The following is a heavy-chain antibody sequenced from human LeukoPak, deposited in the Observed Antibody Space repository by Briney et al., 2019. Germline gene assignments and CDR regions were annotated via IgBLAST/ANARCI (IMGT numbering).Heavy chain of an antibody. CDR3: ARALRYYYGSGSYYRSVGY. D-gene: IGHD3-10*01. CDR1: GYTFTSYD. V-gene: IGHV1-8*01. J-gene: IGHJ4*02. CDR2: MNPNSGNT. Sequence: GASVKASCKASGYTFTSYDINWVRQATGQGLEWMGWMNPNSGNTGYAQKFQGRVTMTRNTSISTAYMELSSLRSEDTAVYYCARALRYYYGSGSYYRSVGYWGQGTLVTVSS.